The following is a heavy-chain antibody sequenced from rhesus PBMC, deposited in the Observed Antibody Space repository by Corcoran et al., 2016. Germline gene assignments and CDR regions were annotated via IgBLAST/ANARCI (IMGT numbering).Heavy chain of an antibody. CDR2: ISGSGGTT. CDR1: GGSVSSRTW. J-gene: IGHJ4*01. V-gene: IGHV4-65*01. CDR3: ASVWDEYLDY. D-gene: IGHD3-34*01. Sequence: QVQLQESGPGLVKTSETLSLTCAVSGGSVSSRTWWSWIRQAPEKGLEWIAFISGSGGTTHSNPSLKSRVTISIDTSKNQFSLKLSSVTVADTAVYYCASVWDEYLDYWGQGVLVTVSS.